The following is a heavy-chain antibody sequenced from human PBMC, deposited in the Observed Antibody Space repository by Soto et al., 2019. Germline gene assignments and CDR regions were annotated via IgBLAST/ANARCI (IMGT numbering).Heavy chain of an antibody. J-gene: IGHJ6*02. V-gene: IGHV1-69*13. CDR2: IIPIFGNT. CDR3: AREGKDIVVLGAVTRRYYGMDV. Sequence: SVKVSCKASGGTFSSYAISWVRQAPGQGLEWMGGIIPIFGNTNYAQKFQGRVTITADASTSTAYMELSSLRSEDTAVYYCAREGKDIVVLGAVTRRYYGMDVWGQGTSVTVSS. CDR1: GGTFSSYA. D-gene: IGHD2-15*01.